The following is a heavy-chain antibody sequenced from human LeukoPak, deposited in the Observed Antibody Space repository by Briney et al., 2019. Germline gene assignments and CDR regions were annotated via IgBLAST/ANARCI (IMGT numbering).Heavy chain of an antibody. CDR1: GFTFSSYS. CDR3: ARDMGADYGSSWDAFDI. Sequence: PGGSLRLSCAASGFTFSSYSMNWVRQAPGKGLEWVSSISSSSSYIYYADSVKGRFTISRDNAKNSLYLQMNSLRAEDTAVYYCARDMGADYGSSWDAFDIWGQGTMVTVSS. V-gene: IGHV3-21*01. J-gene: IGHJ3*02. D-gene: IGHD4-17*01. CDR2: ISSSSSYI.